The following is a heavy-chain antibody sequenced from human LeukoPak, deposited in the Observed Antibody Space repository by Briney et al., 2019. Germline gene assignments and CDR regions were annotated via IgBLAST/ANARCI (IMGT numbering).Heavy chain of an antibody. V-gene: IGHV5-51*01. CDR3: ARLLGYYYDSSGYHDAFDI. Sequence: PGESLKISCKGSGYSFTSYWIGWVRQMPGKGLEWMGIIYPGDSDTRYSPSFQGQDTISADKSISTAYLQWSSLKASDTAMYYCARLLGYYYDSSGYHDAFDIWGQGTMVTVSS. CDR1: GYSFTSYW. J-gene: IGHJ3*02. CDR2: IYPGDSDT. D-gene: IGHD3-22*01.